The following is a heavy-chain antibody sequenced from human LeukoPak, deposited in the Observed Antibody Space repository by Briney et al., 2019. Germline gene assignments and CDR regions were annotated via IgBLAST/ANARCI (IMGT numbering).Heavy chain of an antibody. J-gene: IGHJ5*02. CDR2: INHSGST. D-gene: IGHD2-2*01. V-gene: IGHV4-34*01. CDR1: GGSFSGYY. Sequence: SETLSLTCAVYGGSFSGYYWSWIRQPPGKGLEWIGEINHSGSTNYNPSLKSRVTISVDTSKNQFSLKLSSVTAADTAVYYCARLRPADSPWFDPWGQGTLVTVSS. CDR3: ARLRPADSPWFDP.